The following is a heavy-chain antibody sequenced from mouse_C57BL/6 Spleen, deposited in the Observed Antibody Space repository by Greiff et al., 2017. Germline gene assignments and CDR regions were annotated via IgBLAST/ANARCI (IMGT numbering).Heavy chain of an antibody. Sequence: EVQRVESVAELVRPGASVKLSCTASGFNIKNTYMHWVKQRPEQGLEWIGRIDPANGNTKYAPTFQGKAPITADTSSNTAYLQLSSLTSEDTAIYYCARSGDYSNYGFAYWGQGTLVTVSA. CDR2: IDPANGNT. CDR3: ARSGDYSNYGFAY. V-gene: IGHV14-3*01. J-gene: IGHJ3*01. D-gene: IGHD2-5*01. CDR1: GFNIKNTY.